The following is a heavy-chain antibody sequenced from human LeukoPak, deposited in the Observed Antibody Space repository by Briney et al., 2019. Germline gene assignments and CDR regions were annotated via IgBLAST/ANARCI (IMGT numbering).Heavy chain of an antibody. CDR1: GGTFSSYA. CDR2: IIPIFGTA. D-gene: IGHD6-19*01. Sequence: SVKVSCKASGGTFSSYAISWVRQAPGQGLEWMGGIIPIFGTANYAQKFQGRVTITRNTSISTAYMELSSLRSEDTAVYYCARGGPIAVAGFIYFQHWGQGTLVTVSS. J-gene: IGHJ1*01. CDR3: ARGGPIAVAGFIYFQH. V-gene: IGHV1-69*05.